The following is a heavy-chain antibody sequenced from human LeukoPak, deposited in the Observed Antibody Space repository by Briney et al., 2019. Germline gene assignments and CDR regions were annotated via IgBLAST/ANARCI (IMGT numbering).Heavy chain of an antibody. Sequence: ASVKVSCKASGGIFSSYAISWVRQAPGQGLEWMGGIIPIFGTANYAQKFQGRVTITADESTSTAYMELSSLRSEDTAVYYCAACARNFYCYRFDYWGQGTLVTVSS. D-gene: IGHD2-2*02. CDR1: GGIFSSYA. CDR3: AACARNFYCYRFDY. CDR2: IIPIFGTA. V-gene: IGHV1-69*13. J-gene: IGHJ4*02.